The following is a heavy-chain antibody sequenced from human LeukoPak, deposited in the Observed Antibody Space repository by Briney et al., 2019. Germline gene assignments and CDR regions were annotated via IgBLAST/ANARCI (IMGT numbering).Heavy chain of an antibody. V-gene: IGHV1-18*01. D-gene: IGHD3-22*01. CDR1: GYTFTSYG. Sequence: GASVKVSCKASGYTFTSYGISWVRQAPGQGLEWMGWISAYNGNTNYAQKLQGRVTMTTDTYTSTAYMELRSLRSDDTAVHYCARGGDGSYYDSPVFDYWGQGTMVTVSS. CDR2: ISAYNGNT. CDR3: ARGGDGSYYDSPVFDY. J-gene: IGHJ4*02.